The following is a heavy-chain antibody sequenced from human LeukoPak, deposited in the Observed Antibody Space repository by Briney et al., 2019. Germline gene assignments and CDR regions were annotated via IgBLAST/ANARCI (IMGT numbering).Heavy chain of an antibody. J-gene: IGHJ4*02. CDR1: GGSISSYN. CDR2: IYYSGST. V-gene: IGHV4-59*08. Sequence: SETLSLTCTVSGGSISSYNWSWIRQPPGKGLEWIGYIYYSGSTNYNPSLKSRVTISVDTSKNQFSLKLSSVTAADMAVYYCARHGRDAHYYDSSGYCDYWGQGTLVTVSS. CDR3: ARHGRDAHYYDSSGYCDY. D-gene: IGHD3-22*01.